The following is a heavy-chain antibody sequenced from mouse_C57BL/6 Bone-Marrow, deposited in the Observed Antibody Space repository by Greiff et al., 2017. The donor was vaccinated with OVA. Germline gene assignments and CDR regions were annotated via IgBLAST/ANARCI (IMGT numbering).Heavy chain of an antibody. CDR2: INPDSSTI. Sequence: EAGGVDFSRYWMSWVRRAPGKGLEWIGEINPDSSTINYAPSLKDKFIISRDNAKNTLYLQMSKVRSEDTALYYCARFPLSLHWYFDVWGTGTTVTVSS. D-gene: IGHD6-1*01. V-gene: IGHV4-1*01. J-gene: IGHJ1*03. CDR1: GVDFSRYW. CDR3: ARFPLSLHWYFDV.